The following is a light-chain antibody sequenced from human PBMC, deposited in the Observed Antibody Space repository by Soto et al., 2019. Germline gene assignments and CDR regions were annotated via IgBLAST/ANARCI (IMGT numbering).Light chain of an antibody. CDR1: QTVSITY. J-gene: IGKJ1*01. CDR2: GAS. CDR3: QQYNNWPQT. Sequence: EIVFTQSPGTLSLSPGESATLSCRASQTVSITYLTWYQQKPGQAPRLLIFGASKRATGIPAKFSGRGSGTEFTLTISSLQSEDFAVYYCQQYNNWPQTVGQGTKVDIK. V-gene: IGKV3-15*01.